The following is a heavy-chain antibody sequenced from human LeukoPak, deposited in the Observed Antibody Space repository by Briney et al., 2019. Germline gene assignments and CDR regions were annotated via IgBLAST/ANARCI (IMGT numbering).Heavy chain of an antibody. J-gene: IGHJ4*02. Sequence: GGSLKLSCAGSGFTFSGSAMPWVRQSRGQGMEWVGRIRSSANDHATAYAASVRGRFTISRDDSENTAYLQMNSLKTEDTAIYYCPRRLMTTVNDYWGQGTLVTLSS. CDR1: GFTFSGSA. D-gene: IGHD4-17*01. V-gene: IGHV3-73*01. CDR3: PRRLMTTVNDY. CDR2: IRSSANDHAT.